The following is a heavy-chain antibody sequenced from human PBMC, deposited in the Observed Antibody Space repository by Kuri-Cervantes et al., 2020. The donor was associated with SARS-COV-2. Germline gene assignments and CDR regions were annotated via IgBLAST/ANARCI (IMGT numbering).Heavy chain of an antibody. CDR1: GGTFSSYT. Sequence: GGSLRLSCKASGGTFSSYTISWVRQAPGQGLEWMGGIIPIFGTANYAQKFQGRVTITADKSTSTAYMELSSLRSEDTAVYYCAIYDFWSGYSLHWGQGTLVTVSS. D-gene: IGHD3-3*01. CDR3: AIYDFWSGYSLH. V-gene: IGHV1-69*06. CDR2: IIPIFGTA. J-gene: IGHJ4*02.